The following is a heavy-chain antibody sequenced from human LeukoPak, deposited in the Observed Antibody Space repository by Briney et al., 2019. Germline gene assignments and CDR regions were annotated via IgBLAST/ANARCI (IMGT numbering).Heavy chain of an antibody. D-gene: IGHD3-22*01. CDR3: VTYYFDSSGPKKNY. V-gene: IGHV4-34*01. CDR1: GGSFSGYY. CDR2: INHSGST. J-gene: IGHJ4*02. Sequence: TSETLSLTCAVYGGSFSGYYWSWIRQPPGKGLEWIGEINHSGSTNYNPSLKSRVTISVDTSKKQSSLKLSSVTAADTAVYYCVTYYFDSSGPKKNYWGQGTLVTVSS.